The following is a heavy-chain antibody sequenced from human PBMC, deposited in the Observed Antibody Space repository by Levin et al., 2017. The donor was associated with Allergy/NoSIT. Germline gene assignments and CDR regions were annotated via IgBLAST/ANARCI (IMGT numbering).Heavy chain of an antibody. Sequence: GGSLRLSCAASGFTFSSYAMHWVRQAPGKGLEWVAVISYDGSNKYYADSVKGRFTISRDNSKNTLYLQMNSLRAEDTAVYYCARAMVRGDYYYYYGMDVWGQGTTVTVSS. D-gene: IGHD3-10*01. CDR2: ISYDGSNK. CDR3: ARAMVRGDYYYYYGMDV. CDR1: GFTFSSYA. J-gene: IGHJ6*02. V-gene: IGHV3-30*04.